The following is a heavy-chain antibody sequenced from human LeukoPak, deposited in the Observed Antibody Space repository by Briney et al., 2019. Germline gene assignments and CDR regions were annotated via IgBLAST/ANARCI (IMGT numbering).Heavy chain of an antibody. D-gene: IGHD3-3*01. CDR3: GRAAEWTPDP. CDR2: IYYSGST. Sequence: PSETLSLTCTVSGGPISSGDYYWSCIRQPPGKGLEWIGHIYYSGSTYYNSSLKSRLTISVDTSKSQFSLKLSSVTAADTAVYDCGRAAEWTPDPWGQGTLVTVSS. CDR1: GGPISSGDYY. V-gene: IGHV4-30-4*01. J-gene: IGHJ5*02.